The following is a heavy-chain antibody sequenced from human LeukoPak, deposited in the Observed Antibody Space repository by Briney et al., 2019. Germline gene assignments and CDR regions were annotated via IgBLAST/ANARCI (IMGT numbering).Heavy chain of an antibody. CDR3: ARDAKWPNYYGSGSYDAYYSYYYGMDV. D-gene: IGHD3-10*01. CDR2: IYSGDST. CDR1: GFTVSSNY. Sequence: GGSLRLSCAASGFTVSSNYMNWVRQAPGKGLEWVSVIYSGDSTYYADSVKGRFTISRDNSKSTLYLQMNNLRAEDTAVYYCARDAKWPNYYGSGSYDAYYSYYYGMDVWGQGTTVTVSS. V-gene: IGHV3-53*01. J-gene: IGHJ6*02.